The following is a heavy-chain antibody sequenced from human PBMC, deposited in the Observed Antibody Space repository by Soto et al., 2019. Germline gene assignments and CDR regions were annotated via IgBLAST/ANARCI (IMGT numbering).Heavy chain of an antibody. CDR3: ARSPRSSPYFDF. D-gene: IGHD6-13*01. CDR1: GYTFSNFW. CDR2: IYPGDHET. Sequence: GESLKISCQCAGYTFSNFWIGWVRKLPVQGLEWMGIIYPGDHETRYSPSFLGKVTISAETSINTAYLQWSSLEASDSAFYFCARSPRSSPYFDFWGQGALVTVSS. J-gene: IGHJ4*02. V-gene: IGHV5-51*01.